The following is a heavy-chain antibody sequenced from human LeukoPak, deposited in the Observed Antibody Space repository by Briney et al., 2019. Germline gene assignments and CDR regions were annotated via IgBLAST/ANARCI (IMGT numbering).Heavy chain of an antibody. CDR2: ISSGSSYV. V-gene: IGHV3-21*01. CDR3: IGYGGNSV. D-gene: IGHD4-23*01. CDR1: GFSFSTYS. J-gene: IGHJ4*02. Sequence: GGSLRLSCAASGFSFSTYSMNWVRQTPGKGLEWVSSISSGSSYVYYADSVKGRFTISRDNSMNTLHLQMNSLRAEDTAVYYCIGYGGNSVWGQGTLVTVSS.